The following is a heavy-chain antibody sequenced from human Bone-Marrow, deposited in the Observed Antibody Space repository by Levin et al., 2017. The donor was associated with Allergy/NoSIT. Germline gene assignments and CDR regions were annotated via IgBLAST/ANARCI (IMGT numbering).Heavy chain of an antibody. D-gene: IGHD2-21*02. CDR2: IIPIFGTA. J-gene: IGHJ3*02. CDR3: ARGRGVVTAIPTDDAFDI. Sequence: PGASVKVSCKASGGTFSSYAISWVRQAPGQGLEWMGGIIPIFGTANYAQKFQGRVTITADESTSTAYMELSSLRSEDTAVYYCARGRGVVTAIPTDDAFDIWGQGTMVTVSS. CDR1: GGTFSSYA. V-gene: IGHV1-69*13.